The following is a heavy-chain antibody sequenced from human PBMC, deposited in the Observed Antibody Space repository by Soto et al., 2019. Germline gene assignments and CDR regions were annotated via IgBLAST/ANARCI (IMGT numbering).Heavy chain of an antibody. D-gene: IGHD5-12*01. J-gene: IGHJ5*02. CDR2: IYYSGST. Sequence: SETLSLTCTVSGGSISSGGYYWSWIRQHPGKGLEWIGYIYYSGSTYYNPSLKSRVTISVDTSKNQFSLKLSSVTAADTAVYYCASWVYDYQHYGWFDPWGQGTLVTVSS. CDR1: GGSISSGGYY. V-gene: IGHV4-31*03. CDR3: ASWVYDYQHYGWFDP.